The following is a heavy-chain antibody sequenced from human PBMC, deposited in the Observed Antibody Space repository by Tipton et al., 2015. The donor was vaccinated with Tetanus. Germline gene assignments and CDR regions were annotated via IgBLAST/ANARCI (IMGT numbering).Heavy chain of an antibody. V-gene: IGHV4-59*08. CDR3: ARHSGWYNFYNGMGV. Sequence: TLSLTCTVSGGSINSYYWSWLRLPPGKALEWIGYIYFSGHTKYSPSLNSRVTMSVDTSNNQFSLRLTSVNEADTAIYYCARHSGWYNFYNGMGVWGQGTTVTVSS. CDR2: IYFSGHT. D-gene: IGHD6-19*01. J-gene: IGHJ6*02. CDR1: GGSINSYY.